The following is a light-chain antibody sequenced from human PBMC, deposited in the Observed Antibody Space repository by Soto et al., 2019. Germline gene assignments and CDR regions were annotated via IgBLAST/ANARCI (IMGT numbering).Light chain of an antibody. V-gene: IGKV1-5*01. CDR3: QHYNSYGT. CDR2: HAS. CDR1: QSIDRW. Sequence: EIQMAQAPWSLPASVGDGVTITWRASQSIDRWLAWYQQRPGKAPKILIYHASSLETGVPSRFSGSGSGKEFTLTISSLQPDDFATYYCQHYNSYGTFGQGTKVDIK. J-gene: IGKJ1*01.